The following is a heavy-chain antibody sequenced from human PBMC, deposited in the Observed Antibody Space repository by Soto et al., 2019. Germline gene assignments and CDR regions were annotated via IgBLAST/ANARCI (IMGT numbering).Heavy chain of an antibody. J-gene: IGHJ4*02. Sequence: LSLTCTVSGGSISSSSYYWSWIRQPPGRGLEWIGFIYYAGSTKYNPSLNSRVTISVDTSKNQFSLTVTSVTAADTAVYYCARWSVAREPFYYWGQGSLVIVSS. CDR1: GGSISSSSYY. CDR3: ARWSVAREPFYY. V-gene: IGHV4-61*05. D-gene: IGHD5-12*01. CDR2: IYYAGST.